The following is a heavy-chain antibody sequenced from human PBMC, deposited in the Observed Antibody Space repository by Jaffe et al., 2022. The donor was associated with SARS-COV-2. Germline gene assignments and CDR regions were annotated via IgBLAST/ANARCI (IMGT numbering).Heavy chain of an antibody. CDR3: AKPKYYYDSSGSFDY. Sequence: QVQLVESGGGVVQPGRSLRLSCAASGFTFSSYGMHWVRQAPGKGLEWVAVISYDGSNKYYADSVKGRFTISRDNSKNTLYLQMNSLRAEDTAVYYCAKPKYYYDSSGSFDYWGQGTLVTVSS. V-gene: IGHV3-30*18. CDR1: GFTFSSYG. J-gene: IGHJ4*02. CDR2: ISYDGSNK. D-gene: IGHD3-22*01.